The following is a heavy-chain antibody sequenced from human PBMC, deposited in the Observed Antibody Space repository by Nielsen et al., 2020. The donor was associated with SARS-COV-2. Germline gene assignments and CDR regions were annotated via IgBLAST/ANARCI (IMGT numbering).Heavy chain of an antibody. CDR3: AKGRGSYGSGNYFGIDY. CDR2: ITGTRGLT. D-gene: IGHD3-10*01. Sequence: GVLKISCGASGFTFSTYAMSWVRQAPGKGLEWVSAITGTRGLTYYVDSVKGRFTISRDNSRNTLYLQMNSLRAEDTAVYYCAKGRGSYGSGNYFGIDYWGQGTLVTVSS. V-gene: IGHV3-23*01. CDR1: GFTFSTYA. J-gene: IGHJ4*02.